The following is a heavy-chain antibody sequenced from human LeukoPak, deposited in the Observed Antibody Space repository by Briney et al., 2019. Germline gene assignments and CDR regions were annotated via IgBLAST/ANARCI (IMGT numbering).Heavy chain of an antibody. CDR3: ARDTVGATDY. Sequence: GGFLRLSCAASGFTFSSSWMSWVRQAPGKGLEWVTNIKPDGSEKYYVDSVKGRFTISRDNAKKSLYLQMNSLRAEDTALYYCARDTVGATDYWGQGTLVTVSS. CDR1: GFTFSSSW. D-gene: IGHD1-26*01. J-gene: IGHJ4*02. CDR2: IKPDGSEK. V-gene: IGHV3-7*01.